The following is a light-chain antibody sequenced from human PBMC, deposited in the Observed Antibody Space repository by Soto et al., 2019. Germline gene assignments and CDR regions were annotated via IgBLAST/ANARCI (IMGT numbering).Light chain of an antibody. CDR2: GAS. Sequence: EIVLTQSPGTLSLSPGERATLSCRASQSVSSSYLAWYQQRPGQAPRLLIFGASYRATGIPDRFSGSGSGTEFTLTISRLESEDFAVYYCQQYSSSPPEFTFGPGTKVD. CDR3: QQYSSSPPEFT. J-gene: IGKJ3*01. CDR1: QSVSSSY. V-gene: IGKV3-20*01.